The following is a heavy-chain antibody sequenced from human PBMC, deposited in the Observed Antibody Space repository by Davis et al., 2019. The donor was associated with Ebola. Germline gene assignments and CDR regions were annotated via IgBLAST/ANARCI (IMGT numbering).Heavy chain of an antibody. J-gene: IGHJ4*02. CDR2: IYYSGST. CDR3: ARQVISSGWTGY. CDR1: GGSISSSSYY. D-gene: IGHD6-19*01. V-gene: IGHV4-39*01. Sequence: MPSETLSLTCTVSGGSISSSSYYWGWIRQPPGKGLEWIGSIYYSGSTYYNPSPKSRVTISVDTSKNQFSLKLSSVTAADTAVYYCARQVISSGWTGYWGQGTLVTVSS.